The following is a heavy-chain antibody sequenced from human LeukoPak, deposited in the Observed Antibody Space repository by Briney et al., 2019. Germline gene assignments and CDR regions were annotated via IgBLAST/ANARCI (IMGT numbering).Heavy chain of an antibody. CDR2: ISSSSSYI. CDR3: ARDPNGGYSSGWKTHDALDI. Sequence: GGSLRLSCAASGFTFSSYSMNWVRQAPGKGLEWVSSISSSSSYIYYADSVKGRFTISRDNAKNSLYLQMNSLRAEDTAVYYCARDPNGGYSSGWKTHDALDIWGQGTMVTVSS. J-gene: IGHJ3*02. D-gene: IGHD6-19*01. V-gene: IGHV3-21*01. CDR1: GFTFSSYS.